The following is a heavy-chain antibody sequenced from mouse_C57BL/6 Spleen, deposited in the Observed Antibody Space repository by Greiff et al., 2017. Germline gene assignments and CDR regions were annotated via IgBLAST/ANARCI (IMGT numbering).Heavy chain of an antibody. CDR1: GYTFTSYW. Sequence: VQLQQPGAELVKPGASVKMSCKASGYTFTSYWITWVKQRPGQGLEWIGDINPGSGSTNYNEKFKGKATLTVDTSSSKAYMQLSSLTSEDSAVYYCAREAVSYWYFDVWGTGTTVTVSS. CDR3: AREAVSYWYFDV. J-gene: IGHJ1*03. V-gene: IGHV1-55*01. CDR2: INPGSGST.